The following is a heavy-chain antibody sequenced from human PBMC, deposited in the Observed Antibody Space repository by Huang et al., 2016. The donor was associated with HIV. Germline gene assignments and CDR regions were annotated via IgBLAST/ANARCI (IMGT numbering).Heavy chain of an antibody. D-gene: IGHD1-7*01. Sequence: QVQLVQSGSEFKKPGASVRVSCKASGYSFSDYAVNWVRQAPGQGLEWMGWINTKTGNATYVQGFRGRFVFSLYTSVKTAYLHISSLKTEDAAVYYCARDARELRDYLVRFNWFAPWGQGTLVTVSS. V-gene: IGHV7-4-1*02. CDR3: ARDARELRDYLVRFNWFAP. CDR1: GYSFSDYA. CDR2: INTKTGNA. J-gene: IGHJ5*02.